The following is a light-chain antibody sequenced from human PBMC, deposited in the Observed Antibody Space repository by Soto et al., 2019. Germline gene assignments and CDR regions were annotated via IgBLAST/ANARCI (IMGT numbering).Light chain of an antibody. CDR1: QSVGSRF. CDR3: HQYARSPRWT. V-gene: IGKV3-20*01. J-gene: IGKJ1*01. CDR2: GTF. Sequence: EIAWTQKAGARALSAGGRATVACSIVQSVGSRFLAWYQQKPGQAPRLLISGTFSRATGIPDRFSGSGSGTDFTHTVLRPQPADFAAYSFHQYARSPRWTFGHGTKVDIK.